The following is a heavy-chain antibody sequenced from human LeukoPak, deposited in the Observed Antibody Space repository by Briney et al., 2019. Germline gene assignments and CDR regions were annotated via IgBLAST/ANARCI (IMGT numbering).Heavy chain of an antibody. CDR1: VFTFISSV. CDR3: AKDGEWDLLRV. CDR2: IFGSGVIT. Sequence: GCLRLSCAPPVFTFISSVMSCVRQAPGKGREWVSEIFGSGVITYSAESLKGRVSISTDNSKNTMYLQMNSLRAEDTAVYYCAKDGEWDLLRVWGQGTLVTVSS. D-gene: IGHD1-26*01. V-gene: IGHV3-23*01. J-gene: IGHJ4*02.